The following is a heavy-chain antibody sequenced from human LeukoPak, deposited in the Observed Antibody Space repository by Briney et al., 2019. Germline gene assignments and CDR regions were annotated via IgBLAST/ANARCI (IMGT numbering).Heavy chain of an antibody. CDR1: GYSISSGYY. V-gene: IGHV4-38-2*01. Sequence: PSETLSLTCAVSGYSISSGYYWGWIRQPPGKGLEWIGSIYHSGSTYYNPSLKSRVTISVDTSKNQFSLKLSSVTAADTAVYYCARARVKYCSSTSCYSNAFDIWGQGTMVTVSS. D-gene: IGHD2-2*01. CDR3: ARARVKYCSSTSCYSNAFDI. CDR2: IYHSGST. J-gene: IGHJ3*02.